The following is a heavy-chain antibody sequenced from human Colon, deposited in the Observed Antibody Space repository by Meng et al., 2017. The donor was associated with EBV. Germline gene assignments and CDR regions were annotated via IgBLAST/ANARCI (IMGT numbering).Heavy chain of an antibody. V-gene: IGHV4-4*02. CDR3: ARVGAYCGGDCYHPR. D-gene: IGHD2-21*02. J-gene: IGHJ4*02. CDR2: IYHSGST. CDR1: GGSLSSRNW. Sequence: QGQLHEAVPGLGKPAGTLAPACAVSGGSLSSRNWWSWVRQPPGKGLEWIGEIYHSGSTNYNPSLKSRVTISVDESKNQFSLRLSSVTAADTAVYYCARVGAYCGGDCYHPRWGQGTLVTVSS.